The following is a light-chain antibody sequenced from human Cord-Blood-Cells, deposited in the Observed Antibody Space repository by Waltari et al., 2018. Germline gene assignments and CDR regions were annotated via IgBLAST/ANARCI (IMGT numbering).Light chain of an antibody. CDR2: RNN. V-gene: IGLV1-47*01. CDR1: SSNIGSNY. J-gene: IGLJ1*01. Sequence: QSVLTQPPSASGTPGQRVTISCSGSSSNIGSNYVYWYQQLPGTPPKLLIYRNNQRPSGVPDRFSGSKSGTSASLAISGLRSEDEADYYCAAWDDSLSGYVFGTGTKVTAL. CDR3: AAWDDSLSGYV.